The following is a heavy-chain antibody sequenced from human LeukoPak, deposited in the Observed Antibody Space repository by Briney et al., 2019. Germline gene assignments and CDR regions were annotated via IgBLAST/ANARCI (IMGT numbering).Heavy chain of an antibody. Sequence: PGGSLRLSCAASGFTFSDYYMSWIRQAPGKGLEWVSYISSSGSTIYYADSVKGRFTISRDNDKNSLYLQMNSLRAEDTAVYYCARERDWNDDFDYWGQGTLVTVSS. CDR2: ISSSGSTI. V-gene: IGHV3-11*04. CDR3: ARERDWNDDFDY. CDR1: GFTFSDYY. J-gene: IGHJ4*02. D-gene: IGHD1-1*01.